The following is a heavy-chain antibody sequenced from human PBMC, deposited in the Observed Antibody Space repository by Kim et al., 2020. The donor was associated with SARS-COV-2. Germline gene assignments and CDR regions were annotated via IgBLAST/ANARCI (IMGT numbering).Heavy chain of an antibody. V-gene: IGHV5-51*01. J-gene: IGHJ3*02. CDR3: ARAGRPSKTQQLSQRGAFDI. CDR2: IYPGDSDT. Sequence: GESLKISCKGSGYSFTSYWIGWVRQMPGKGLEWMGIIYPGDSDTRYSPSFQGQVTISADKSISTAYLQWSSLKASDTAMYYCARAGRPSKTQQLSQRGAFDIWGQGTMVTVSS. D-gene: IGHD6-13*01. CDR1: GYSFTSYW.